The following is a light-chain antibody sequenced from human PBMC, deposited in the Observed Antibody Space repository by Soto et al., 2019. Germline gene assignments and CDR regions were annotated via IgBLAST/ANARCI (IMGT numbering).Light chain of an antibody. CDR2: GDN. Sequence: QSVLTQPPSVSGAPGQRVSISCTGSTSNIGAPYDVHWYQHLPGTAPKLLIYGDNNRPSGVPDRFSGSKSGTSASLANTRLQAEDEADYYCQSYDISLHNYVFGTGTKVTVL. CDR1: TSNIGAPYD. J-gene: IGLJ1*01. CDR3: QSYDISLHNYV. V-gene: IGLV1-40*01.